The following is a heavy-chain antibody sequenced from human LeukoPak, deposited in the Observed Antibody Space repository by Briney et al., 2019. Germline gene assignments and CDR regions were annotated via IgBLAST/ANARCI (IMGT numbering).Heavy chain of an antibody. J-gene: IGHJ4*02. Sequence: SETLSLTCAVSGGSISSGGYSWSWTRQPPGKGLEWIGYIYHSGSTYYNPSLESRVTISVDRSKNQFSLKLSSVTAADTAVYYCASSSVVVPAFDYWGQGTLVTVSS. CDR3: ASSSVVVPAFDY. D-gene: IGHD2-2*01. CDR2: IYHSGST. V-gene: IGHV4-30-2*01. CDR1: GGSISSGGYS.